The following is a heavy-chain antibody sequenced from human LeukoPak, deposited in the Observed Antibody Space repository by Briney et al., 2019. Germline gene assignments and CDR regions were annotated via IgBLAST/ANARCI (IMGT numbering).Heavy chain of an antibody. CDR2: INHVETA. D-gene: IGHD2-2*02. J-gene: IGHJ6*03. Sequence: SETLSLTCAVYGGSFSDYYWTWIRQPPGKGLEWIGEINHVETANYNPSLKSRVTISVDTSKNQFSLKLSSVTAADTAVYYCARGDIVVVPAAIRRYYYYYMDVWGKGTTVTVSS. CDR3: ARGDIVVVPAAIRRYYYYYMDV. CDR1: GGSFSDYY. V-gene: IGHV4-34*01.